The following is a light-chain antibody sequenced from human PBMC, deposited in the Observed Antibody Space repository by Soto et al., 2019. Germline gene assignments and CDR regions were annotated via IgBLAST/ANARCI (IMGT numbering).Light chain of an antibody. CDR2: DAS. J-gene: IGKJ4*01. Sequence: DIQLTQSPSSLSASVGETVTVTCQASQDISVYLNWYQEKPGKAPTLLIYDASNLKTGVPSRFSGLGSGTHFTLTISNLQPEDIATCFCQHYDDVLVTFGGGTTVEI. CDR3: QHYDDVLVT. V-gene: IGKV1-33*01. CDR1: QDISVY.